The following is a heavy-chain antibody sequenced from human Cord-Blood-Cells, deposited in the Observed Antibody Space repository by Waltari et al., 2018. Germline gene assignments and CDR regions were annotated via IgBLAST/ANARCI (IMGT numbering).Heavy chain of an antibody. CDR2: ISWNSGSI. CDR3: AKVPEYSSSSYPFDY. D-gene: IGHD6-6*01. J-gene: IGHJ4*02. Sequence: EVQLVESGGGLVQPGRSLRLSCAASGFTFDDYAMHWVRQAPGKGLEWVSGISWNSGSIGYADSVKGRFTISRDNAKNSLYLQMNSLRAEDTALYYCAKVPEYSSSSYPFDYWGQGTLVTVSS. V-gene: IGHV3-9*01. CDR1: GFTFDDYA.